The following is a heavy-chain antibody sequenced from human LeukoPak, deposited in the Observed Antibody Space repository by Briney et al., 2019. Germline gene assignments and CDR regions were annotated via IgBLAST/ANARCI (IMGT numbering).Heavy chain of an antibody. J-gene: IGHJ2*01. D-gene: IGHD2-15*01. CDR3: ARAWVVVATEGVFDL. CDR1: GFTFSSYA. CDR2: ISYDGSNK. Sequence: GGSLRLSCAASGFTFSSYAMHWVRQAPGKGLEWVAVISYDGSNKYYADSVKGRFTISRDNSKNTLYLQMNSLRAEDTAVYYCARAWVVVATEGVFDLWGRGTLVTVSS. V-gene: IGHV3-30-3*01.